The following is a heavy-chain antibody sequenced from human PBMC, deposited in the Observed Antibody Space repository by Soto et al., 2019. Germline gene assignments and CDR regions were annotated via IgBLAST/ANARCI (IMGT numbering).Heavy chain of an antibody. Sequence: SGPTLVNPTQTLTLTCTFSGFSLRNSGVGVGWIRQPPGKALEWVSLIYWNDDKRYTPSLKSRLTITKDTSKNQVVLTVTNVDSVDTATYYCALKWDAEDWFGPCGQGTLATVSS. J-gene: IGHJ5*02. D-gene: IGHD1-26*01. V-gene: IGHV2-5*01. CDR3: ALKWDAEDWFGP. CDR2: IYWNDDK. CDR1: GFSLRNSGVG.